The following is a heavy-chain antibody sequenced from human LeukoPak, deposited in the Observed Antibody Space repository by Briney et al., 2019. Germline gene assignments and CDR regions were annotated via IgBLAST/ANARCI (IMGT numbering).Heavy chain of an antibody. Sequence: SETLSLTCAVSGGSISSSNWWSWVRQPPGKGLEWIGEIYHGGSTNYNPSLKGRVTISVDKSKSQFSLRLSSVTAADTAVYYCARVAYYYDSSGYYSNYYYGMDVWGQGTTVTVSS. CDR3: ARVAYYYDSSGYYSNYYYGMDV. V-gene: IGHV4-4*02. J-gene: IGHJ6*02. D-gene: IGHD3-22*01. CDR1: GGSISSSNW. CDR2: IYHGGST.